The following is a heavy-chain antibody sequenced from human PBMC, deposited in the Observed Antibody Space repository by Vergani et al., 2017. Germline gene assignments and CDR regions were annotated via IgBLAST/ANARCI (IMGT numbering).Heavy chain of an antibody. Sequence: EVQLLESGGGLVQPGGSLRLSCAASGFTFSSYAMSWVRQAPGKGLEWVSAISGSGGSTYYADSVKGRVTISRDKSKNTLYLQMNSRRSEDTAVYYCAKVNYDFWSGYLLPENNWFDPWGQGTLVTVSS. J-gene: IGHJ5*02. D-gene: IGHD3-3*01. V-gene: IGHV3-23*01. CDR2: ISGSGGST. CDR1: GFTFSSYA. CDR3: AKVNYDFWSGYLLPENNWFDP.